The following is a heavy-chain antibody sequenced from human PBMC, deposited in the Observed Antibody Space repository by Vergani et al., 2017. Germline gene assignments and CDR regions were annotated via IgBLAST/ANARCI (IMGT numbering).Heavy chain of an antibody. J-gene: IGHJ4*02. Sequence: QVQLQESGPGLVKPSETLSLTCTVSGGSIDNGYYWDWIRQPPGKGLEWIGEINHSGSTNYNPSLKSRVTISVDTSKNQFSLKLSSVTAADTAVYYCARARRGRGYFDYWGQGTLVTVSS. CDR2: INHSGST. V-gene: IGHV4-38-2*02. CDR1: GGSIDNGYY. D-gene: IGHD3-10*01. CDR3: ARARRGRGYFDY.